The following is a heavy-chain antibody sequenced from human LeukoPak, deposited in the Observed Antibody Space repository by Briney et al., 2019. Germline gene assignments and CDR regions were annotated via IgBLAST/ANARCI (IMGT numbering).Heavy chain of an antibody. CDR2: MYYSGST. D-gene: IGHD2-2*02. V-gene: IGHV4-59*01. CDR1: GGSISSYY. Sequence: PSETLSLTCTVSGGSISSYYWSWIRQPPGKGLEWIGYMYYSGSTSYNPSLKSRVTISVDTSKNQFSLKLSSVTAADTAVYYCARGYCSSTSCYNPEYNWFDPWGQGTLVTVSS. CDR3: ARGYCSSTSCYNPEYNWFDP. J-gene: IGHJ5*02.